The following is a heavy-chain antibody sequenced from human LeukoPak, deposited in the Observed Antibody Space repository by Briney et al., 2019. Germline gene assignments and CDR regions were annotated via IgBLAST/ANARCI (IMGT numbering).Heavy chain of an antibody. V-gene: IGHV1-24*01. D-gene: IGHD6-13*01. Sequence: ASVKVSCTVSGYTLTELSMHWVRQAPGKGLEWMGGFDPEDGETIYAQKFQGRVTMTEDTSTDTAYMELSSLRSEDTAVYFCATDNRHSSSATDYWGQGTLVTVSS. CDR3: ATDNRHSSSATDY. CDR2: FDPEDGET. CDR1: GYTLTELS. J-gene: IGHJ4*02.